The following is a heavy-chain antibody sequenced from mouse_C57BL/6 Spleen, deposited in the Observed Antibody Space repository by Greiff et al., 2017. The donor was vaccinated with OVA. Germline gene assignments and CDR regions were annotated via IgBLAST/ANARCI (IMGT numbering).Heavy chain of an antibody. D-gene: IGHD1-1*01. Sequence: VQLQQPGAELVRPGSSVKLSCKASGYTFTSYWMHWVKQRPIQGLEWIGNIDPSDSEPHYNQKFKDKATLTVDKSSSTAYMQLSSLTSEDSAVYYCASDYYGSSHWYVDVWGTGTTVTVSS. CDR2: IDPSDSEP. CDR3: ASDYYGSSHWYVDV. CDR1: GYTFTSYW. V-gene: IGHV1-52*01. J-gene: IGHJ1*03.